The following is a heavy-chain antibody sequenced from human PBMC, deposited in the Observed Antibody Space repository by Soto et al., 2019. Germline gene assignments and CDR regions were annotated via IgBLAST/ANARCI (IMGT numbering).Heavy chain of an antibody. CDR2: IYPGDSDT. V-gene: IGHV5-51*01. J-gene: IGHJ3*02. Sequence: LKISCKGSGYTFTTYWIGWVRQMPGKGLECMGIIYPGDSDTRYSPSFQGQVTISADKSISTAYLQWSSLKAPDTAMYYCARLAVGGKTYDAFDIWGQGTVVTVSS. D-gene: IGHD6-19*01. CDR3: ARLAVGGKTYDAFDI. CDR1: GYTFTTYW.